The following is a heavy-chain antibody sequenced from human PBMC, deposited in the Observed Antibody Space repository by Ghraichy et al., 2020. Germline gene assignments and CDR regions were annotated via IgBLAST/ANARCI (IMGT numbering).Heavy chain of an antibody. D-gene: IGHD2-21*01. CDR3: VKDRGEYCGGDCYSGYFDY. CDR2: ISINGGST. V-gene: IGHV3-64D*06. Sequence: GGSLRLSCSASGFTFSSYAMHWVRQAPGKGLEYVSAISINGGSTYYADSVKGRFTISRDNSKNTLYLQMSRLRAEDTAVYYCVKDRGEYCGGDCYSGYFDYWGQGNLVTVSS. J-gene: IGHJ4*02. CDR1: GFTFSSYA.